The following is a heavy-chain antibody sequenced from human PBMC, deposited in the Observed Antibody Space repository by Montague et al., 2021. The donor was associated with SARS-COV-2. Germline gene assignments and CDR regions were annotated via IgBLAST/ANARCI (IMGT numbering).Heavy chain of an antibody. CDR2: IYYSGST. Sequence: SETRSLTCTVSGSSISGSNYYWAWIRQPPGKGLEWIGSIYYSGSTYDNPSLKSRVSISVDTSKNQFSLKLNSVTAADTAVYYCARLLLELPGDYWGQGTLVTVSS. CDR1: GSSISGSNYY. J-gene: IGHJ4*02. D-gene: IGHD1-7*01. CDR3: ARLLLELPGDY. V-gene: IGHV4-39*01.